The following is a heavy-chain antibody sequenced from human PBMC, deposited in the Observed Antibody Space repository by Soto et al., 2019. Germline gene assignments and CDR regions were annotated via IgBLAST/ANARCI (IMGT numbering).Heavy chain of an antibody. D-gene: IGHD3-9*01. CDR3: ARSDTLTGYFDY. Sequence: GESLKISCKASGYSFTSYWIGWVRQMPGKGLVWMGIVSPGDSDTRYSPSFQGQVTISADKSINTAYLQWSSLKASDTAMYYCARSDTLTGYFDYWGQGTLVTVSS. CDR1: GYSFTSYW. J-gene: IGHJ4*02. V-gene: IGHV5-51*01. CDR2: VSPGDSDT.